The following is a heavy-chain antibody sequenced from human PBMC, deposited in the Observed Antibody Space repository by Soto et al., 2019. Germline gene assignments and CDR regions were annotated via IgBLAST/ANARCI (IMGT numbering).Heavy chain of an antibody. D-gene: IGHD3-10*01. CDR2: INGDGSGT. CDR3: ARGIFGSGTAYDY. Sequence: EVQLVESGGGLVQPGGSLRLSCAASGFTFSGSLMHWVRQAPGKGLVWVSRINGDGSGTRYADFVKGRFTISSDDGTNTLFLEMNGLRAEDTAVYYCARGIFGSGTAYDYWGQGTLVTVSS. J-gene: IGHJ4*02. CDR1: GFTFSGSL. V-gene: IGHV3-74*01.